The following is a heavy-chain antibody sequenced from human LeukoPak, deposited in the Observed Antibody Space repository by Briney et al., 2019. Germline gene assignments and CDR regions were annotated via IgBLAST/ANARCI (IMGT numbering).Heavy chain of an antibody. CDR2: ISSSGSTI. Sequence: PGGSLRLSCAASGFTFSSYEMNWVRQAPGKGLEWVSYISSSGSTIYYADSVKGRFTISRDNSKNTLYLQMNSLRGEDTAVYYCAKGAQLRSFDWDQETDYWGQGTLVTVSS. CDR3: AKGAQLRSFDWDQETDY. V-gene: IGHV3-48*03. J-gene: IGHJ4*02. D-gene: IGHD3-9*01. CDR1: GFTFSSYE.